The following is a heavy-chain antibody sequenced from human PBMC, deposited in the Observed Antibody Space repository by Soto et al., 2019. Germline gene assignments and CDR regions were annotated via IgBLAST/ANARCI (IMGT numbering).Heavy chain of an antibody. CDR2: INHSGSA. CDR1: SGSFSGYY. D-gene: IGHD1-1*01. Sequence: SETLSLTCAVYSGSFSGYYWSWIRQPPGKGLEWIGEINHSGSANYNPSLKSRATISVDTSKNQFSLRLTSLTAADTAVYYCARDGIDPPRDSWFDPWGQGTYVTVSS. V-gene: IGHV4-34*01. CDR3: ARDGIDPPRDSWFDP. J-gene: IGHJ5*02.